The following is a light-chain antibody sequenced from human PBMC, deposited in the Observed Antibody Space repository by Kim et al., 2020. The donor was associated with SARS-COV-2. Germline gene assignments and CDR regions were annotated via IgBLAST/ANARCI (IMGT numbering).Light chain of an antibody. CDR1: QGINNW. Sequence: DIQMTQSPSSVSASVGDRVTITCRASQGINNWLAWYQQKPGKAPKLLIFTASSLRRGVPSRFSGSGSGTDFTLTINSLQPEDFATYYCQQTNSFPRLTFGGGTKVDIK. V-gene: IGKV1D-12*01. CDR2: TAS. CDR3: QQTNSFPRLT. J-gene: IGKJ4*01.